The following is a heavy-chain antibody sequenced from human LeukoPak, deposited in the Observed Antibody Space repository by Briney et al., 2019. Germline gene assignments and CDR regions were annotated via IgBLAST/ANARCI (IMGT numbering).Heavy chain of an antibody. Sequence: PGGSLRLSCTASGFTFGDYAMTWVRQAQGKGLEWVANIKDDGSEIYSVDSVKGRFTISRDNAKNSLYLQMSSLRAEDTAVYYCARARIDYWGQGTLVTVSS. D-gene: IGHD1-14*01. V-gene: IGHV3-7*04. CDR3: ARARIDY. CDR1: GFTFGDYA. CDR2: IKDDGSEI. J-gene: IGHJ4*02.